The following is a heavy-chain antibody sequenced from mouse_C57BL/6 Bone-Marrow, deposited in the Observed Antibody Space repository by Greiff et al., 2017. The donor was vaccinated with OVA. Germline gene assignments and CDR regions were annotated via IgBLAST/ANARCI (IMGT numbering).Heavy chain of an antibody. CDR2: IDPSDSYT. D-gene: IGHD1-1*01. V-gene: IGHV1-59*01. CDR1: GYTFTSYW. CDR3: ALYYGSSTGGYFDY. Sequence: QVQLQQSGAELVRPGTSVKLSCKASGYTFTSYWMHWVKQRPGQGLEWIGVIDPSDSYTNYNQKFKGKATLTVDTSSSTAYMQLSSLTSEDSAVYYCALYYGSSTGGYFDYWGQGTTLTVSS. J-gene: IGHJ2*01.